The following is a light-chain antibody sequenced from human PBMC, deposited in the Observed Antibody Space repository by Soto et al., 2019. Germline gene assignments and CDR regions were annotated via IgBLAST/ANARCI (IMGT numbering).Light chain of an antibody. CDR3: QQFDDYPFT. V-gene: IGKV1D-13*01. J-gene: IGKJ3*01. Sequence: AIQLTQSPSSLSASVGDSVTITCRASQGISSALAWYQQTPGRAPKLLIYGASTLARGVPSRVSGSRSGTDFTLTVSSLQAEDFATYCCQQFDDYPFTFGPGTKVDI. CDR1: QGISSA. CDR2: GAS.